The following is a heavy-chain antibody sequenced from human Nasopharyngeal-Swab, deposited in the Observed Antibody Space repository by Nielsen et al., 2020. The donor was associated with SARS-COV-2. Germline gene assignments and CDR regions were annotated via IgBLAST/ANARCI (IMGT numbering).Heavy chain of an antibody. Sequence: QVSCQGSVYSFTRYWIPWVLHLPWKRLECMWIIYPLYSYTRYSPSFQGQVTISADKSISTAYLQWSSLKASDTALYYCVRPEGVATSFKYYFQYGMDVWGQGTMVTVPS. D-gene: IGHD5-12*01. J-gene: IGHJ6*02. V-gene: IGHV5-51*01. CDR2: IYPLYSYT. CDR3: VRPEGVATSFKYYFQYGMDV. CDR1: VYSFTRYW.